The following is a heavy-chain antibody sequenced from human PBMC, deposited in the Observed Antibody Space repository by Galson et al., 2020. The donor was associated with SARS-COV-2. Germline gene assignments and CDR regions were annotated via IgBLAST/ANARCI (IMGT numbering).Heavy chain of an antibody. CDR1: GFPLNRYC. J-gene: IGHJ4*02. CDR3: PKDAYGGKAHLYY. CDR2: IWYVGHYK. V-gene: IGHV3-33*06. Sequence: GESLKIYCPASGFPLNRYCMHWVRQPPGTGLEWVAVIWYVGHYKYYADSVKGRFTISRDNPKNTLYLQMNSLSAEGTAVYYCPKDAYGGKAHLYYWGQGTLVAVSS. D-gene: IGHD2-15*01.